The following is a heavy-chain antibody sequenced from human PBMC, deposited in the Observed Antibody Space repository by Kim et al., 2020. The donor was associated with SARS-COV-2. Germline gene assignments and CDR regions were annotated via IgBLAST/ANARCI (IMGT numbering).Heavy chain of an antibody. CDR1: GGSISSSNW. CDR3: AREGDHYDFWSGYYPPLTY. J-gene: IGHJ4*02. V-gene: IGHV4-4*02. CDR2: IYHSGST. Sequence: SETLSLTCAVSGGSISSSNWWSWVRQPPGKGLEWIGEIYHSGSTNYNPSLKSRVTISVDKSKNQFSLKLSSVTAADTAVYYCAREGDHYDFWSGYYPPLTYWGQGTLVTVSS. D-gene: IGHD3-3*01.